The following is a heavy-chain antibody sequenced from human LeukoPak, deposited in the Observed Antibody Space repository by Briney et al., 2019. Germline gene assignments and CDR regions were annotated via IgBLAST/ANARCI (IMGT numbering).Heavy chain of an antibody. CDR1: GLTFSNAW. Sequence: GGSLRLSCAASGLTFSNAWNSWVRQAPGKGLEWVGRIKSKTDGATTDYSATVKGRITISRDDSKNTLKLQMNSPTTEDTDEYYCTRDKDPYYDFWSGYWMGLGAFDSWGQGTMVTVSS. CDR3: TRDKDPYYDFWSGYWMGLGAFDS. D-gene: IGHD3-3*01. CDR2: IKSKTDGATT. J-gene: IGHJ3*02. V-gene: IGHV3-15*01.